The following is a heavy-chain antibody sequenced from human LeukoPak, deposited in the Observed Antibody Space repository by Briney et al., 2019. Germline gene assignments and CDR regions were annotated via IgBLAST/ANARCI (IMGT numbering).Heavy chain of an antibody. J-gene: IGHJ4*02. CDR1: GFTLSRHS. CDR3: AGGGSYPYYFDY. Sequence: GGSLRLSCAASGFTLSRHSMNWVRQAPGKGLEWVSSISSSSSYIYYADSVKGRFTISRDNAKNSLYLQMNSLRAEDTAVYYCAGGGSYPYYFDYWGQGALVTVSS. D-gene: IGHD1-26*01. V-gene: IGHV3-21*01. CDR2: ISSSSSYI.